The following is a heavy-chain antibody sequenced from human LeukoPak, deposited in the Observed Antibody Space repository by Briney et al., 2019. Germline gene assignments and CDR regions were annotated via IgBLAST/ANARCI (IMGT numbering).Heavy chain of an antibody. CDR1: GGSISGYY. V-gene: IGHV4-4*07. CDR3: ARLITGTTTAFDI. J-gene: IGHJ3*02. Sequence: SETLSLTCSVSGGSISGYYWTWIRQPAGKGLEWIGRVYTSGSTHYNPSLTTRLTMSVDTSKNQFSLKLSSVTAVDTAVYYCARLITGTTTAFDIWGQGTMVTVS. D-gene: IGHD1-7*01. CDR2: VYTSGST.